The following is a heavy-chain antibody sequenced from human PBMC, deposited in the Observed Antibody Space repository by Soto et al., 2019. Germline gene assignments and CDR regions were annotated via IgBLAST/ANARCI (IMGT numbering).Heavy chain of an antibody. Sequence: QVQLVQSGAEGKKPGSSVKVSCKASGGTFSSYAISWVRQAPGQGLEWMGGIIPIFGTASYAQKFQGRVTITADESTSTAYMELSSLRSEDTAVYYCSRRDKTYYYDSSFDIWGQGTMVTVSS. CDR1: GGTFSSYA. J-gene: IGHJ3*02. CDR3: SRRDKTYYYDSSFDI. D-gene: IGHD3-22*01. V-gene: IGHV1-69*01. CDR2: IIPIFGTA.